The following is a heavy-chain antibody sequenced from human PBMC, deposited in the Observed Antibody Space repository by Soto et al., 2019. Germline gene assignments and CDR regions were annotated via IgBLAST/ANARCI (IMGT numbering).Heavy chain of an antibody. J-gene: IGHJ4*02. CDR2: ISLSGTTI. V-gene: IGHV3-48*03. CDR3: ARESFCASPTFWAY. CDR1: GFAFSNYE. Sequence: EVQLVESGGGLVQPGGSLRLSCAASGFAFSNYEMNWVRQAPGKGLEWVSYISLSGTTIYYADSVKGRFTISRDDAKNSLYLQMASLRADDTAVYCCARESFCASPTFWAYGGQGTLVTVSP. D-gene: IGHD3-3*01.